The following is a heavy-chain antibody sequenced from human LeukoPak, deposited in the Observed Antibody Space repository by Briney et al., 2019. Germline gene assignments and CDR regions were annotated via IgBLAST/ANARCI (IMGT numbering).Heavy chain of an antibody. CDR2: INHSGST. CDR3: ARQWLVSPLFDY. D-gene: IGHD6-19*01. J-gene: IGHJ4*02. CDR1: GFTMSNCW. Sequence: GSLRLSCSASGFTMSNCWMTWIRQPPGKGLEWIGEINHSGSTNYNPSLKSRVTISVDTSKNQLSLKLSSMTAADTAVYYCARQWLVSPLFDYWGQGTLVTVSS. V-gene: IGHV4-34*01.